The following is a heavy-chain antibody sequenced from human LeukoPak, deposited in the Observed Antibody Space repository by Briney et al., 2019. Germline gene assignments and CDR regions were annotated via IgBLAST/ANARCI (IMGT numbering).Heavy chain of an antibody. CDR1: GGSISSYY. V-gene: IGHV4-4*07. CDR3: ARDSVYCSGGSCYSSYYGMDV. D-gene: IGHD2-15*01. CDR2: IYTSGST. Sequence: SETLSLTCTVSGGSISSYYWSWIRQPAGKGLEWIGRIYTSGSTNYNPSLKSRATISVDTSKNQFSLKLSSVTAADTAVYYCARDSVYCSGGSCYSSYYGMDVWGQGTTVTVSS. J-gene: IGHJ6*02.